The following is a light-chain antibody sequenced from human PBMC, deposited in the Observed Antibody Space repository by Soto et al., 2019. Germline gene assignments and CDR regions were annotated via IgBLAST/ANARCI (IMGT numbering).Light chain of an antibody. CDR2: DAS. J-gene: IGKJ1*01. CDR3: QQRSNWPPWT. V-gene: IGKV3-11*01. Sequence: EIVLTQSPATLSLSPGEIATLSCRASQSVISYLAWYQQKPGQAPRLRIYDASNSATGTPARFSGSGSGTDFALTISSLEPEDFAVYYCQQRSNWPPWTFGQGTKVDIK. CDR1: QSVISY.